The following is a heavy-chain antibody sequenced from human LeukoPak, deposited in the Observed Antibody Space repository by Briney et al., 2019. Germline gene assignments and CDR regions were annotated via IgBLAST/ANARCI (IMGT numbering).Heavy chain of an antibody. Sequence: GGSLRLSCAASGFTVSSNYMRWVRQAPGKGLEWVSVIYSGGSTYYADSVKGRFTISRDNTKNTLYLQMNSLRAEDTAVYYCAREFGDSSGYLFDYWGQGTLVTVSS. CDR3: AREFGDSSGYLFDY. D-gene: IGHD3-22*01. V-gene: IGHV3-66*02. CDR2: IYSGGST. CDR1: GFTVSSNY. J-gene: IGHJ4*02.